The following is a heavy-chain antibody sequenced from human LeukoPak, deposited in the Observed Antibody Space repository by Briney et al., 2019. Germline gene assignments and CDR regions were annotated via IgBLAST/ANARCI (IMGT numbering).Heavy chain of an antibody. J-gene: IGHJ4*02. CDR1: GGSISSGGYS. CDR2: IYHSGST. V-gene: IGHV4-30-2*01. D-gene: IGHD4-23*01. CDR3: ARTNFYGGNSNFDY. Sequence: SETLSLTCAVSGGSISSGGYSWSWIRQPPGKGLEWIGYIYHSGSTYYNPSLKSRVTISVDRSKNQFSLKLSSVTAADTAVYYCARTNFYGGNSNFDYWGQGTLVTGSS.